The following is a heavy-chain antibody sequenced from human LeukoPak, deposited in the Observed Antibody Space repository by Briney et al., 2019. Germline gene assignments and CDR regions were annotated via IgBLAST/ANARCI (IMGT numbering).Heavy chain of an antibody. CDR3: ARAGKRVGARQFDAFDI. CDR2: IDPISGGT. J-gene: IGHJ3*02. D-gene: IGHD1-26*01. CDR1: GYPFTGYH. Sequence: ASVKVSCKASGYPFTGYHIHWVRQAPGQGLEWMGWIDPISGGTKYAQKFQGWVTMTRDTSISTAYMELSSLRSDDTAVYYCARAGKRVGARQFDAFDIWGQGTMVTVSS. V-gene: IGHV1-2*04.